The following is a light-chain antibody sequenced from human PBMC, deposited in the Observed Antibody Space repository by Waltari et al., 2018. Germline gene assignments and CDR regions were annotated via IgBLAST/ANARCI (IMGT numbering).Light chain of an antibody. CDR3: QQRSLWYT. CDR2: DVS. Sequence: EIVLTQSPAILSLSPGERATLPCWASQSVSNSIAWYQQKLGQAPRLLIYDVSNRATGTPARFSGSGSGTDFTLTISSLEPEDSAVYYCQQRSLWYTFGQGTKLEIK. CDR1: QSVSNS. J-gene: IGKJ2*01. V-gene: IGKV3-11*01.